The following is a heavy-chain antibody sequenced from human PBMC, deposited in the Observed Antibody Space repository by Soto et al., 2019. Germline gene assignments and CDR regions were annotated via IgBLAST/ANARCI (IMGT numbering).Heavy chain of an antibody. CDR3: AKVQMITFGGVIVKDYYGMDV. D-gene: IGHD3-16*02. CDR1: GCNVSNNY. Sequence: GGSHRLRYAAAGCNVSNNYISWVRQAPGEGLEWVSVIYSGGSTYYADSVKGRFTISRDNSKNSLYLQMNSLRTEDTALYYCAKVQMITFGGVIVKDYYGMDVWGQGTTVTVSS. CDR2: IYSGGST. V-gene: IGHV3-53*05. J-gene: IGHJ6*02.